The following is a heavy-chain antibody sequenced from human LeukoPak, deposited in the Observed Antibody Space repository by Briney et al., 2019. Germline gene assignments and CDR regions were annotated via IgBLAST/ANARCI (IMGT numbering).Heavy chain of an antibody. Sequence: GRSLRLSCAASGFTFSSYGMHWVRQAPGKGLEWVAVISYDGSNKYYADSVKGRFTISRDNSKNTLYLQMNSLRAEDTAVYYCARESVPNFDYWGQGTLVTVSS. CDR3: ARESVPNFDY. CDR2: ISYDGSNK. V-gene: IGHV3-30*03. D-gene: IGHD1-1*01. J-gene: IGHJ4*02. CDR1: GFTFSSYG.